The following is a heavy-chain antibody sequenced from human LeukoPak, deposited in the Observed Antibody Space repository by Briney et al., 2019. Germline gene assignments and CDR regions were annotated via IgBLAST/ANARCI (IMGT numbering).Heavy chain of an antibody. V-gene: IGHV3-48*01. CDR2: ISDTLSTI. J-gene: IGHJ4*02. CDR1: GFTFSSYS. CDR3: ARFTVFGVD. D-gene: IGHD3-3*01. Sequence: GGSLRLSCAASGFTFSSYSMNWVRQAPGKGLEWVSYISDTLSTIHYADSVQGRFTISRDNAKNSLYLQMNSLRAEDTAMYYCARFTVFGVDWGQGTLVTVSS.